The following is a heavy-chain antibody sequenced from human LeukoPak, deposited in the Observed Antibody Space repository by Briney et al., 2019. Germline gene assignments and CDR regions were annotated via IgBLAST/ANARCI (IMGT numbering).Heavy chain of an antibody. V-gene: IGHV3-23*01. Sequence: GGSLRLSCAASGFTFSSYAMSWVRQAPGKGLEWVSAISGSGGSTYYADSVKGRFTISRDNSKNTLYLQMNSLRAEDTAVYYCAKGVGYSSGWDSVFDYWGQGTLVTVSS. D-gene: IGHD6-19*01. J-gene: IGHJ4*02. CDR3: AKGVGYSSGWDSVFDY. CDR2: ISGSGGST. CDR1: GFTFSSYA.